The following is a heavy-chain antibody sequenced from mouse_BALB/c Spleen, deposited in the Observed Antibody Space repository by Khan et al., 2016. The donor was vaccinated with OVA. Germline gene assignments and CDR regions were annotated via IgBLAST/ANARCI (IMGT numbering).Heavy chain of an antibody. Sequence: QIQLVQSGPELKKPGETVRISCKASGYTFTTAGMQWVQKMPGKGLKWIGWINTRSGVPKYAEDFKGRFAFSLETSANTAYLQISNLKNDDTATYVCASGYDYGWYFDVWGAGTTVTVTS. CDR3: ASGYDYGWYFDV. CDR1: GYTFTTAG. V-gene: IGHV9-4*02. D-gene: IGHD2-4*01. J-gene: IGHJ1*01. CDR2: INTRSGVP.